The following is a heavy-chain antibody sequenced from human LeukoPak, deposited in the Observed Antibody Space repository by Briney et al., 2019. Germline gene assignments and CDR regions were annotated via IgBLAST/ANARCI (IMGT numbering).Heavy chain of an antibody. CDR2: INRSGST. V-gene: IGHV4-34*01. Sequence: SETLSLTCAVYGGSFSGYYWSWIRQPPGKGLEWIGEINRSGSTNYNPSLKSRVTISVDTSKNQFSLKLSSVTAADTAVYYCARDVRNSNYGFDYWGQGTLVTVSS. D-gene: IGHD4-11*01. CDR1: GGSFSGYY. CDR3: ARDVRNSNYGFDY. J-gene: IGHJ4*02.